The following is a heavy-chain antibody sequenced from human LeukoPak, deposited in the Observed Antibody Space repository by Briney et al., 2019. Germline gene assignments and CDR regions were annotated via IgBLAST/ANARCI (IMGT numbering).Heavy chain of an antibody. J-gene: IGHJ4*02. CDR3: AKDEKA. CDR2: IGASGVNT. Sequence: GTSLRLSCAASGFTFSNYDMTWVRQAPGKGLEWVSVIGASGVNTYYADSVKGRFTISRDNSKNTLYVQMNNLRAEDTAVYYCAKDEKAWGQGTLVTVSS. V-gene: IGHV3-23*01. CDR1: GFTFSNYD.